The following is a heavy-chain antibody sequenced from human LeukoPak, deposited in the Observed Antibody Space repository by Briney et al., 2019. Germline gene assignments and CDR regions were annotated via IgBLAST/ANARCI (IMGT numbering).Heavy chain of an antibody. CDR2: IYYNGHT. Sequence: PSETLSLTCTVSGGSIATYYWSWIRQPPGKGLEWIGYIYYNGHTDYNPSLKSRVTISVHTSKNQFSLKLSSVTAADTAVYYCARDRHWTNDWVFDYWGQGTLVTVSS. V-gene: IGHV4-59*01. J-gene: IGHJ4*02. CDR1: GGSIATYY. CDR3: ARDRHWTNDWVFDY. D-gene: IGHD1/OR15-1a*01.